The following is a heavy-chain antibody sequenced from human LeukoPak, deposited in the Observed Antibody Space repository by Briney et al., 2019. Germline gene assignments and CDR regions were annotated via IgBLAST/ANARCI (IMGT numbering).Heavy chain of an antibody. V-gene: IGHV1-18*01. CDR2: ISAYDGGS. J-gene: IGHJ6*02. CDR1: GYYLTSFA. Sequence: ASVKVSCKASGYYLTSFAINWVRQAPGQGLEWIGWISAYDGGSQYAQDFQGRVTMTTDSSTRTAYMELTRLTSDDTAIYYCARDPLMSIWSPYYFTLDVWGQGTTVRVSS. D-gene: IGHD6-6*01. CDR3: ARDPLMSIWSPYYFTLDV.